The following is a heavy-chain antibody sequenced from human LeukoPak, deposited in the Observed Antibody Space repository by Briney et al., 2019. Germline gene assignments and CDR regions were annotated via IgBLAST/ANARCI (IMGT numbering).Heavy chain of an antibody. V-gene: IGHV3-23*01. J-gene: IGHJ4*02. Sequence: GGSLRLSCAASGFTFSSYGMHWVSQAPGKGPEWVSAISGSGAGTYYADSMKGRFTISRDNSKNTLYLQINSLRVQDTALYYCAKDLSWGLDYWGLGTLVTVSS. CDR3: AKDLSWGLDY. CDR1: GFTFSSYG. D-gene: IGHD7-27*01. CDR2: ISGSGAGT.